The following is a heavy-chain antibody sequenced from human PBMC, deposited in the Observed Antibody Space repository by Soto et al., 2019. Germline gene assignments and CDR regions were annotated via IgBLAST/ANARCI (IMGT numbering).Heavy chain of an antibody. Sequence: QVQLQESGPGLVKPSGTLSLTCAVSSGSISSSNWWSWVRQPPGKGLEWIGEIYHSGSTNYNPSLKSRVTISVDKSKNQFSLKLSSVTAADTAVYYCARGVTMDRGVTPGSRFMDVWGKGTTVTVSS. CDR3: ARGVTMDRGVTPGSRFMDV. D-gene: IGHD3-10*01. J-gene: IGHJ6*03. CDR2: IYHSGST. CDR1: SGSISSSNW. V-gene: IGHV4-4*02.